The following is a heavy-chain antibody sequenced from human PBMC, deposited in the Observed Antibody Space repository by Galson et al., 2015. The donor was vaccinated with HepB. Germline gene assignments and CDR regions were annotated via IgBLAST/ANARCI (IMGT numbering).Heavy chain of an antibody. CDR1: GFTFSSYS. CDR3: AKDSALGSSWYYAFDI. CDR2: IGSSSSYI. J-gene: IGHJ3*02. Sequence: SLRLSCAASGFTFSSYSMNWVRQAPGKGLEWVSSIGSSSSYIYYADSVKGRFTISRDNAKNSLYLQMNSLRTEDTALYYCAKDSALGSSWYYAFDIWGQGTMVTVSP. D-gene: IGHD6-13*01. V-gene: IGHV3-21*04.